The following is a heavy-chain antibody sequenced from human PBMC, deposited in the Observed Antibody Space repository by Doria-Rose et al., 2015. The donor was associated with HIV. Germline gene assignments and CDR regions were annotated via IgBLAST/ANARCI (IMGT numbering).Heavy chain of an antibody. D-gene: IGHD2-15*01. CDR2: IHHSVTT. Sequence: QVQLVESGPGLVKPSGTLSLTCAVSGVSVSSGNWWTWVRQPPGKGLEWIGEIHHSVTTIYNPSLKSRVTMSEDKSKTQFSLTLTSVTAAYTAVYYCAREEDCVGGRCYSDDWGRGTLVTVSS. V-gene: IGHV4-4*02. CDR1: GVSVSSGNW. J-gene: IGHJ4*02. CDR3: AREEDCVGGRCYSDD.